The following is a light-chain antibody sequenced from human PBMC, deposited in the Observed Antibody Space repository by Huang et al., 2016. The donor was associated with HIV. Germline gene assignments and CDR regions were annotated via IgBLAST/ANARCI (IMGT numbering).Light chain of an antibody. CDR2: TLS. Sequence: DIVMTQTPLFLSVTPGEPASISCNASQSLFHGDDGDIHLDWYVQKPGQSPHLLIYTLSLRASGGPDRFIGDGAGSDFTLKITRVEAEDAGVYYCMQRLQFPYTFGQGTK. CDR3: MQRLQFPYT. CDR1: QSLFHGDDGDIH. V-gene: IGKV2-40*01. J-gene: IGKJ2*01.